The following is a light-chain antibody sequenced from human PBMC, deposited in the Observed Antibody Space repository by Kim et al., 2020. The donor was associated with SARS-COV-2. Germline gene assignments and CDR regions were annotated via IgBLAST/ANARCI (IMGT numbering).Light chain of an antibody. J-gene: IGLJ2*01. V-gene: IGLV2-8*01. CDR3: SSYAGSNNLV. CDR1: SSDVGGYNY. Sequence: GQSVTISCTGTSSDVGGYNYVSWYQQHPGKAPKLLIYEDSKRPSGVPDRFSGSKSGNTASLTVSGLQAEDEADYYCSSYAGSNNLVFGGGTQLIVL. CDR2: EDS.